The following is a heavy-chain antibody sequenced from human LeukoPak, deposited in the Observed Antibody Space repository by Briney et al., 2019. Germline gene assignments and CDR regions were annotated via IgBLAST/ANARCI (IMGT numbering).Heavy chain of an antibody. D-gene: IGHD6-19*01. CDR1: GFTFDDYA. Sequence: GGSLRLSCAASGFTFDDYAMHWVRRAPGKGLEWVSLISGDGGSTYYADSVKGRFTISRDNSKNSLYLQMDSLRSEDTALYYCAQDAVAVADHWGQGTLVTVSS. CDR3: AQDAVAVADH. V-gene: IGHV3-43*02. J-gene: IGHJ4*02. CDR2: ISGDGGST.